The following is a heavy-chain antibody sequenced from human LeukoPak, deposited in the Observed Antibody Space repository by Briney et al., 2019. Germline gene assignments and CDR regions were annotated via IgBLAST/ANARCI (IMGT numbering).Heavy chain of an antibody. CDR1: GYTFTSYG. V-gene: IGHV1-18*01. CDR3: ARRLRWYQTGGRYYGMDV. J-gene: IGHJ6*02. D-gene: IGHD4-23*01. Sequence: GASVKVSCKASGYTFTSYGISWVRQAPGQGLEWMGWISAYNGNTNYAQKFQGRVTMTRDTSTSTVYMELSSLRSEDTAVYYCARRLRWYQTGGRYYGMDVWGQGTTVTVSS. CDR2: ISAYNGNT.